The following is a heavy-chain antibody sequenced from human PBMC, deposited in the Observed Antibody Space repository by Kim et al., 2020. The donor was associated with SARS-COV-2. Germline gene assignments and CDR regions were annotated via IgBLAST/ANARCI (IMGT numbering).Heavy chain of an antibody. V-gene: IGHV4-4*02. CDR2: IYHSGST. CDR3: ASFYYGSGSYYNGGY. CDR1: GGSISSSNW. J-gene: IGHJ4*02. Sequence: SETLSLTCAVSGGSISSSNWWSWVRQPPGKGLEWIGEIYHSGSTNYNPSLKSRVTISVDKSKNQFSLKLSSVTAADTAVYYCASFYYGSGSYYNGGYWGQGTLVTVSS. D-gene: IGHD3-10*01.